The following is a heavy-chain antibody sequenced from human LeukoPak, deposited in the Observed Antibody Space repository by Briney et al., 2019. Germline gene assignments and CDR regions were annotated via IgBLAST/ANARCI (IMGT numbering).Heavy chain of an antibody. D-gene: IGHD3-16*02. CDR2: IYYNGST. Sequence: SEILSLTCTVSGASISSYYWSWIRQPPGKGLEWIGYIYYNGSTNYNPSLKSRVTISVDTSKNQFSLKLSSVTAADTAVYYCARGTYRYFDSWGQGTLVTVSS. CDR3: ARGTYRYFDS. CDR1: GASISSYY. V-gene: IGHV4-59*01. J-gene: IGHJ4*02.